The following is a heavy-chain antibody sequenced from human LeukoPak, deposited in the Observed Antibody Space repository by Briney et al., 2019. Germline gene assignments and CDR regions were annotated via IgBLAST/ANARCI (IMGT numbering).Heavy chain of an antibody. D-gene: IGHD6-19*01. V-gene: IGHV1-2*02. CDR1: GYTFTGYY. J-gene: IGHJ6*02. CDR3: ARQYSSGWYYYYGMDV. CDR2: INPNSGGT. Sequence: ASVKVSCKASGYTFTGYYMHWVRQAPGQGLEWMGWINPNSGGTNYAQKFQGRVTITRNTSISTAYMELSSLRSEDTAVYYCARQYSSGWYYYYGMDVWGQGTTVTVSS.